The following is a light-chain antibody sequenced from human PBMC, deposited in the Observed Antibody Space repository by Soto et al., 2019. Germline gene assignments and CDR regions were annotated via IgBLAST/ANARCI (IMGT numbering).Light chain of an antibody. CDR2: GAS. V-gene: IGKV3-15*01. J-gene: IGKJ4*01. CDR3: QQYDNWPPT. CDR1: QSIRNN. Sequence: EIVMTHSHATLSVSPWERATLSFSASQSIRNNLAWYQQRPGQTPPLLISGASTRAPGVPANFRGSGSGTEFTLTINGLQSEHFALYWCQQYDNWPPTFGGGTKVDI.